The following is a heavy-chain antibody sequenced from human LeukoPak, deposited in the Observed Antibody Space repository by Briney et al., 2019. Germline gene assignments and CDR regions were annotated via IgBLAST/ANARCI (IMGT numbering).Heavy chain of an antibody. CDR2: IYYSGST. Sequence: SETLSLTCTVSGGSISSGDHYWSWIRQPPGKGLEWIGHIYYSGSTNYNPSLKSRVTISVDTSKNQFSLKLSSVSAADTAVYYCARDRESSGSPHYYYYYGMDVWGQGTTVTVSS. V-gene: IGHV4-30-4*01. CDR3: ARDRESSGSPHYYYYYGMDV. D-gene: IGHD6-19*01. CDR1: GGSISSGDHY. J-gene: IGHJ6*02.